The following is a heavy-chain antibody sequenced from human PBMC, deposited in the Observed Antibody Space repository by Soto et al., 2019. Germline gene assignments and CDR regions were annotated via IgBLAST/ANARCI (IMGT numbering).Heavy chain of an antibody. Sequence: PSETLSLTCNVSGGSISNFHLSWIRQPPGKGLEWIGYIYYSGNYYNPSLTSRVSMSLDKSKNQFSLHLKSVTAADTARYYCARGGDGYNAAFEYWSHGIQVTVSS. V-gene: IGHV4-59*01. CDR1: GGSISNFH. J-gene: IGHJ4*01. CDR2: IYYSGN. CDR3: ARGGDGYNAAFEY. D-gene: IGHD2-21*01.